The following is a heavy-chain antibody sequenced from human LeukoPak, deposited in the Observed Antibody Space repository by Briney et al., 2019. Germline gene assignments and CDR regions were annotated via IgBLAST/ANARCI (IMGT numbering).Heavy chain of an antibody. CDR1: GGSISSSSYY. D-gene: IGHD2-21*01. CDR3: ARHGDGSFDY. Sequence: SETLSLTCTVSGGSISSSSYYWGWIRQPPGKGLEWIGSIYYSGSTYYNPSLKSRVTISVDTSKNQFSLKLSSVTAADTAVYYCARHGDGSFDYWGQGTPVTVSS. V-gene: IGHV4-39*01. J-gene: IGHJ4*02. CDR2: IYYSGST.